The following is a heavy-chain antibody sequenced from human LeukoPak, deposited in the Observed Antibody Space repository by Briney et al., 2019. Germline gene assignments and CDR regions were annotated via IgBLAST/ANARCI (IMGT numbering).Heavy chain of an antibody. CDR1: GGTFSSYS. V-gene: IGHV1-69*06. D-gene: IGHD3-3*01. CDR2: IIPIFGTA. CDR3: AAWNGYNFGY. J-gene: IGHJ4*02. Sequence: GSSVKVSCKASGGTFSSYSISWVRQAPGQGLEWMGRIIPIFGTANYAQKFQGRVTITADKSTSTDYMELSSLRSEDTAVYYCAAWNGYNFGYWGQGTLVTVSS.